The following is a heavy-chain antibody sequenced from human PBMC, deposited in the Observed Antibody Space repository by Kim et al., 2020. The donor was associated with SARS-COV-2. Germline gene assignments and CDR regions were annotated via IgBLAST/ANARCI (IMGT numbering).Heavy chain of an antibody. CDR3: ARDQGIRSAVQLTVTLGY. CDR2: ISRDSTII. CDR1: GFTFSSYC. D-gene: IGHD1-20*01. J-gene: IGHJ4*02. Sequence: GGSLRLSCAASGFTFSSYCMNWVRQAPGKGLEWVSYISRDSTIIYYADSVKGRFTISRDNAKNSLYLKMNSLRAEDTAVYYCARDQGIRSAVQLTVTLGYWGQRTLVTVSS. V-gene: IGHV3-48*04.